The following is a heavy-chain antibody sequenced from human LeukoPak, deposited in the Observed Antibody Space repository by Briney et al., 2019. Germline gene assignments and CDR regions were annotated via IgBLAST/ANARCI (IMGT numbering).Heavy chain of an antibody. CDR1: GFTFSSYA. V-gene: IGHV3-30-3*01. CDR3: ARDRAWNYFDY. Sequence: GGSLRLSCAASGFTFSSYAMHWVRQAPGKGLEWVAVISYDGSNKYYADSVKGRFTISRDNSKNTLYLQMDSLRAEDTAVYYCARDRAWNYFDYWGQGTLVTVSS. D-gene: IGHD3-3*01. CDR2: ISYDGSNK. J-gene: IGHJ4*02.